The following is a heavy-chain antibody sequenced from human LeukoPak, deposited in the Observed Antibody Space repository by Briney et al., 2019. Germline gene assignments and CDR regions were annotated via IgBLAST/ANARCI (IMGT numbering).Heavy chain of an antibody. D-gene: IGHD1-1*01. CDR1: GFTFSNYG. J-gene: IGHJ6*02. CDR3: AKLRELVTYYYYYGLDV. CDR2: ISYDGVNK. V-gene: IGHV3-30*18. Sequence: GGSLRLSCAASGFTFSNYGMHWVRQAPGKGLEWVALISYDGVNKYYADSVKGRFTISRDNSKNTLYLRMNSLRVEDMALYYCAKLRELVTYYYYYGLDVWGQGTTVTVSS.